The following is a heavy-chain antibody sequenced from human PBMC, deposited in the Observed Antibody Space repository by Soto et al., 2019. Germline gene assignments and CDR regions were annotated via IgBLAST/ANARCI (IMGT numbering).Heavy chain of an antibody. D-gene: IGHD3-10*01. CDR2: INHSGST. CDR3: ARGLDLREGLDY. Sequence: QVQLQQWGAGLLKPSETLSLTCAVYGGSFSGYYWSWIRQPPGKGLEWIGEINHSGSTNYNPSLKSRVTISADTSKNQFSLKLSSVTAADTAVYYCARGLDLREGLDYWGQGTLVTVSS. V-gene: IGHV4-34*01. J-gene: IGHJ4*02. CDR1: GGSFSGYY.